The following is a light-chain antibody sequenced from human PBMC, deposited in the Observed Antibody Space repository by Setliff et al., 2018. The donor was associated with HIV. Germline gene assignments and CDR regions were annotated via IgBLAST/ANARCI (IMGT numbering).Light chain of an antibody. V-gene: IGLV2-11*01. Sequence: QSALTQPRSVSGSPGQSVTISCTGSSSDVGGYNHVSWYQHHPGKDPKLIIYYVSERPSGVPDRFSGSKSGNTASLTISGLQTEDEADYFCCSYVTGSTYVCGTGTKVTVL. CDR2: YVS. J-gene: IGLJ1*01. CDR3: CSYVTGSTYV. CDR1: SSDVGGYNH.